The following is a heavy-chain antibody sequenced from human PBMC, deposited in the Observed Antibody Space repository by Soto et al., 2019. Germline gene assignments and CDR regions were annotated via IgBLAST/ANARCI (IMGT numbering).Heavy chain of an antibody. D-gene: IGHD3-3*01. CDR1: GGSISSYY. V-gene: IGHV4-4*07. CDR3: ATRITVFGLLIPPFDP. Sequence: PWETLSLTCTASGGSISSYYWSWIRQPAGKGLEWIGRIYTSGSTNYNPSLKSRVTMSVDTSKNQFSLRLSSVTAADTAIYYCATRITVFGLLIPPFDPWGQGTQVTVSS. CDR2: IYTSGST. J-gene: IGHJ5*02.